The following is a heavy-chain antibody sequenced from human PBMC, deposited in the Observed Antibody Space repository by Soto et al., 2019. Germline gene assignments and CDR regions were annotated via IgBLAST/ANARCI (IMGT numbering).Heavy chain of an antibody. CDR1: GFTFSSYS. Sequence: PGGSLRLSCAASGFTFSSYSMNWVRQAPGKGLEWASSISSSSSYIYYADSVKGRFTISRDNAKNSLYLQMNSLRAEDTAVYYCARDGFSSSWPHDYYYYGMDVWGQGTSVTVSS. CDR3: ARDGFSSSWPHDYYYYGMDV. J-gene: IGHJ6*02. D-gene: IGHD6-13*01. V-gene: IGHV3-21*01. CDR2: ISSSSSYI.